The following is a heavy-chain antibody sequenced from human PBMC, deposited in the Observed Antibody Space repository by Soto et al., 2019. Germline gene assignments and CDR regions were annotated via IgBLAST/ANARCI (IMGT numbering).Heavy chain of an antibody. Sequence: QLQLLESGPGLVKPSETLFLICTVSGGSIITSSYDWDWIRQPPGKGVAWIGSIYNRENSYYSPSLKSRVTISLVPSKNQFHLNLNSVTAADTAVYYCARLDSSGALDHWGRGTLVTVSS. J-gene: IGHJ4*02. V-gene: IGHV4-39*01. CDR3: ARLDSSGALDH. CDR2: IYNRENS. D-gene: IGHD3-22*01. CDR1: GGSIITSSYD.